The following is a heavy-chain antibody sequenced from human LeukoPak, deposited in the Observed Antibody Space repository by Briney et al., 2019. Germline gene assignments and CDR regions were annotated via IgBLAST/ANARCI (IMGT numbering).Heavy chain of an antibody. CDR3: ARESVVPAALWYFDL. D-gene: IGHD2-2*01. Sequence: PSQTLSLTCTVSGGSISSGDYYWSWIRQPPGKGLEWIGYIYYSGSTYYNPSLKSRVTISVDTSKNQFSLKLSSVTAADTAVYYCARESVVPAALWYFDLWGRGTLVTVSS. V-gene: IGHV4-30-4*08. CDR1: GGSISSGDYY. CDR2: IYYSGST. J-gene: IGHJ2*01.